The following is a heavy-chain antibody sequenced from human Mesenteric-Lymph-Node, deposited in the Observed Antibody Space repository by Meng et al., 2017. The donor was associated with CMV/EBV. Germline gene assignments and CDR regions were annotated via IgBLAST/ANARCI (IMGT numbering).Heavy chain of an antibody. J-gene: IGHJ4*02. CDR3: ARGDTLIRGVDY. D-gene: IGHD3-10*01. V-gene: IGHV4-61*01. Sequence: CAVSGGSVSSPTDSWTWIRPPPGKGLEWFGHMYHSGGTNYSPSLKGRITISIDTSKNQFSLRLTSVAAADTAVYYCARGDTLIRGVDYWGQGTLVTVSS. CDR2: MYHSGGT. CDR1: GGSVSSPTDS.